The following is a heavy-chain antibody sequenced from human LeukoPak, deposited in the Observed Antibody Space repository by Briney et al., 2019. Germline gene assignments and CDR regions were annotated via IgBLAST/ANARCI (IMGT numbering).Heavy chain of an antibody. V-gene: IGHV3-23*01. D-gene: IGHD6-19*01. CDR1: GSTFSTYG. J-gene: IGHJ6*02. Sequence: SGGSLRLSCAASGSTFSTYGMSWVRKAPGKGLEWVSAISGSGGSTYYADSVKGRLTISRDNSKNTLYLQMNSLRAEDTAVYYCAKPLYSSGPPMGCYYYGLDVWGQGTTVTVSS. CDR2: ISGSGGST. CDR3: AKPLYSSGPPMGCYYYGLDV.